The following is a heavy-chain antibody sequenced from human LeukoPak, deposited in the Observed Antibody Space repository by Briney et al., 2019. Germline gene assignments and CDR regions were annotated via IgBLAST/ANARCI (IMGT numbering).Heavy chain of an antibody. Sequence: PGGALILSRAAAGFTFSSYAMSCVRQAPGKELEGVSAIICNGGSTYYADSVKSRFTISIDNSKNPFYLQMNSLTAEDTAVYYCAKDIVGRIVGAIDYWGQGTLVSVSS. CDR1: GFTFSSYA. D-gene: IGHD1-26*01. V-gene: IGHV3-23*01. J-gene: IGHJ4*02. CDR2: IICNGGST. CDR3: AKDIVGRIVGAIDY.